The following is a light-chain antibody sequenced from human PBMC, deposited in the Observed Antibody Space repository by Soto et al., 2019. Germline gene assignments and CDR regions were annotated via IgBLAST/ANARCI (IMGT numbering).Light chain of an antibody. CDR2: EVN. V-gene: IGLV2-23*02. CDR3: CSYAGNGAWV. J-gene: IGLJ3*02. CDR1: DGDVGNYDL. Sequence: QSALTQPASVSGSPGQSITISCAGSDGDVGNYDLLSWYQQIPGKAPKLIIFEVNRRPSGVSDRFSGSKSGNTASLTISGLQAEDEADFFCCSYAGNGAWVFGGGTQLTVL.